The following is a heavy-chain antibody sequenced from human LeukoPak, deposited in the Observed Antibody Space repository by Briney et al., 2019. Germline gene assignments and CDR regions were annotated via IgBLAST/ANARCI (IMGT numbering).Heavy chain of an antibody. J-gene: IGHJ6*03. CDR1: GGSFSGYY. Sequence: SETLSLTCAVYGGSFSGYYWSWIRQPPGKGLEWIGVINHSGSTNYNPSLKSRVTISVDTSKNQFSLKLSSVTAADTSVYYCARRRVGATFYYYYYMDVWGKGTTVTVSS. V-gene: IGHV4-34*01. D-gene: IGHD1-26*01. CDR3: ARRRVGATFYYYYYMDV. CDR2: INHSGST.